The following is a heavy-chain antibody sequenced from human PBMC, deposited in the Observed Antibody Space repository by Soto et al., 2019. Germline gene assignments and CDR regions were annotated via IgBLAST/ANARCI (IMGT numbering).Heavy chain of an antibody. CDR1: GGSLSGYY. CDR3: GSPGYVDY. V-gene: IGHV4-34*01. D-gene: IGHD2-2*01. Sequence: QVQLQQWGAGLLKPSETLSLTCAVSGGSLSGYYWSWIRQPPGKGLEWIADINHSGIATYNPSLKSRVTISVDTSKNQFSLKLSSVTAADTAVYYCGSPGYVDYWGQGTLVTVSS. J-gene: IGHJ4*02. CDR2: INHSGIA.